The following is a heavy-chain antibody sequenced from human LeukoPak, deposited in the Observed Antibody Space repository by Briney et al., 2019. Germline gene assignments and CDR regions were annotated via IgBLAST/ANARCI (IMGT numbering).Heavy chain of an antibody. D-gene: IGHD1-26*01. CDR3: ARAGDGYFDY. Sequence: GGSLRLSCAASGFTFSSYAMSWVRQTPGKGLEWVSAVSGSGADTYYADSVKGRFTISRDNAKNSLYLQMNSLRAEDTAVYYCARAGDGYFDYWGQGTLVTVSS. CDR2: VSGSGADT. CDR1: GFTFSSYA. J-gene: IGHJ4*02. V-gene: IGHV3-23*01.